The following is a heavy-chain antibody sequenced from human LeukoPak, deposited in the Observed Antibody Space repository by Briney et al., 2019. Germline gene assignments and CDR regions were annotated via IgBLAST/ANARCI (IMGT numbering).Heavy chain of an antibody. D-gene: IGHD6-13*01. CDR2: ISAYNGNT. Sequence: ASVKVSCKASGYTFTSYGISWVRQAPGQGLEWTGWISAYNGNTNYAQKLQGRVTMTTDTSTSTAYMELRSLRSDDTAVYYCARGAWLAAAGSPFDYWGQGTLVTVSS. J-gene: IGHJ4*02. CDR1: GYTFTSYG. CDR3: ARGAWLAAAGSPFDY. V-gene: IGHV1-18*01.